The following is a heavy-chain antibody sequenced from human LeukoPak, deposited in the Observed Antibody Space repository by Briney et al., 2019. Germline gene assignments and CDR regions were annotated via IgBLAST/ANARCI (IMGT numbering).Heavy chain of an antibody. CDR1: GVTFSSYA. CDR2: IIPIFGTA. J-gene: IGHJ4*02. D-gene: IGHD6-6*01. V-gene: IGHV1-69*05. Sequence: ASVKVSCKASGVTFSSYAISWVRQAPGQGLEWMGGIIPIFGTANYAQKFQGRVTITTDESTSTAYMELSSLRSEDTAVYYCASLSVAARPSVDYWGQGTLVTVSS. CDR3: ASLSVAARPSVDY.